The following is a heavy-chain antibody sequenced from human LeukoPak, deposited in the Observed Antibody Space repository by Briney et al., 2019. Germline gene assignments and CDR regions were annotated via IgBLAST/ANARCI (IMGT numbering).Heavy chain of an antibody. J-gene: IGHJ6*03. V-gene: IGHV3-30*02. CDR2: TRYDGNNR. D-gene: IGHD6-6*01. Sequence: GGSLRLSCAASGFIFSNYGMHWVRQAPGKGLEWVAFTRYDGNNRYYADSVKGRFTISRDNSKNTLYLQMNSLRAEDTAMYYCAKFEGDPREYSTGDYYYYLDVWGKGTTVTISS. CDR3: AKFEGDPREYSTGDYYYYLDV. CDR1: GFIFSNYG.